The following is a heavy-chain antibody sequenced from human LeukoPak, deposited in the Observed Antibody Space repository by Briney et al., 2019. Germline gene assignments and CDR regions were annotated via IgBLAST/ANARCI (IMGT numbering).Heavy chain of an antibody. D-gene: IGHD3-22*01. CDR1: GFTFSNYD. J-gene: IGHJ4*02. Sequence: GGSLGLSCEASGFTFSNYDMNWVRQAPGKGLEWVSYISRSGSTIYYADSVKGRVTISRDNAKNSLYLQMNRLRAEDTAVYYCARDLYRIVVVPHYFDYWGQGTLVTVSS. V-gene: IGHV3-48*01. CDR3: ARDLYRIVVVPHYFDY. CDR2: ISRSGSTI.